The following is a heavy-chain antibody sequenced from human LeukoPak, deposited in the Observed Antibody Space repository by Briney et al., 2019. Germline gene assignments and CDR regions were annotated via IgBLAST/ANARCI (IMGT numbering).Heavy chain of an antibody. CDR3: ARGSKRGYSGYVS. D-gene: IGHD5-12*01. Sequence: SVKVSCKASGGTFSSYAINWVRQAPGQGLKWMGGIIPIFGTANYAQKFQGRVTITADEYTSTAYMELSSLRSEDTAVYYCARGSKRGYSGYVSWGQGTLVTVSS. J-gene: IGHJ4*02. V-gene: IGHV1-69*13. CDR1: GGTFSSYA. CDR2: IIPIFGTA.